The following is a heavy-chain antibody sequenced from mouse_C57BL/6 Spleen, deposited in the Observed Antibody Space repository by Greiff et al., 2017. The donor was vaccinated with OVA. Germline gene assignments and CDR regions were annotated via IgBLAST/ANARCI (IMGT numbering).Heavy chain of an antibody. CDR3: AREDSGFAY. CDR1: GYTFTNYW. J-gene: IGHJ3*01. CDR2: IYPGGGYT. Sequence: LEESGAELVRPGTSVKMSCKASGYTFTNYWIGWAKQRPGHGLEWIGDIYPGGGYTNYNEKFKGKATLTADKSSSTAYMQFSSLTSEDSAIYYCAREDSGFAYWGQGTLVTVSA. V-gene: IGHV1-63*01.